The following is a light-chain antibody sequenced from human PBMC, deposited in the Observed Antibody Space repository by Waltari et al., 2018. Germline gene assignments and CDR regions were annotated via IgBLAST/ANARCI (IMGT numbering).Light chain of an antibody. CDR1: SNAVGNYNL. J-gene: IGLJ1*01. CDR3: FSYTGDTTLYV. V-gene: IGLV2-23*02. CDR2: EVN. Sequence: QSALTQPASVSGSPGQSITISCTGTSNAVGNYNLVSWYQQYPGKVPQPIIYEVNKRPSGVSHRFSGSKSRNTASLTISGLQAEDEADYYCFSYTGDTTLYVFGTGTKVTVL.